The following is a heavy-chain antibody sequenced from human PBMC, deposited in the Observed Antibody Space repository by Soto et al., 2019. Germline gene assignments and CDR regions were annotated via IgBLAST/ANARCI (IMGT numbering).Heavy chain of an antibody. CDR1: GGSISSGGYY. CDR2: IYYSGST. V-gene: IGHV4-31*03. J-gene: IGHJ4*02. Sequence: SETLSLTCTVSGGSISSGGYYWSWIRQHPGKGLEWIGYIYYSGSTYYNPSLKSRVTISVDTSKNQFSLKLSSVTAADTAVYYCARDSNDLSIAAAGRGFDYWGQGTLVTVSS. CDR3: ARDSNDLSIAAAGRGFDY. D-gene: IGHD6-13*01.